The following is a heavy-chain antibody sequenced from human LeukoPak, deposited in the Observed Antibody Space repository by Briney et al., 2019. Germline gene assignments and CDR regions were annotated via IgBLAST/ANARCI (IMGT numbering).Heavy chain of an antibody. CDR3: ARLSRAAAGYNWFDP. D-gene: IGHD6-13*01. J-gene: IGHJ5*02. CDR2: INHSGST. Sequence: GSLRLSCAASGFTFSSYSMNWVRQPPGKGLEWIGEINHSGSTNYNPSLKSRVTISVDTSKKQFSLKLSSVTAADTAVYYCARLSRAAAGYNWFDPWGQGTLVTVSS. CDR1: GFTFSSYS. V-gene: IGHV4-34*01.